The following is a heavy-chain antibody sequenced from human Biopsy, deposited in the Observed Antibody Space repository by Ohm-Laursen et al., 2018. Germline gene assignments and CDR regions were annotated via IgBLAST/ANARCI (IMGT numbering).Heavy chain of an antibody. V-gene: IGHV1-69*13. CDR3: ARGPHSGSHSCFDY. CDR2: IIPMFGTA. D-gene: IGHD1-26*01. J-gene: IGHJ4*02. CDR1: GGTSINYA. Sequence: EASVKVSCKASGGTSINYAISWVRQAPGHGLEWMGGIIPMFGTANYAQMFQGRVTISADESTSTSYMELSSLTTEDTAIYYGARGPHSGSHSCFDYWGRGTLVTVSS.